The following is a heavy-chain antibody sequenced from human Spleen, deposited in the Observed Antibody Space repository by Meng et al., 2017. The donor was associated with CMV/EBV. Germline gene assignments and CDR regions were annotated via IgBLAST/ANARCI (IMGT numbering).Heavy chain of an antibody. CDR3: ARVPAPYYYDSSGPFDY. CDR2: INPNSGST. CDR1: GYTFTSYD. Sequence: ASVKVSCKASGYTFTSYDINWVRQAPGQGLEWMGYINPNSGSTNYAQNFQGRVTMTADTSTSTAYVELTSLRSDDTAVYYCARVPAPYYYDSSGPFDYWGQGTLVTVSS. D-gene: IGHD3-22*01. V-gene: IGHV1-18*01. J-gene: IGHJ4*02.